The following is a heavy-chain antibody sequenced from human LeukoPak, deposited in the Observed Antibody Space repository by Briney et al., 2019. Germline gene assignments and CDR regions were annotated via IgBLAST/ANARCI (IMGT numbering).Heavy chain of an antibody. Sequence: KASETLSLTCAVSGGSISSGGYSWSWIRQPPGKGLEWIGSIYYSGSTYYNPSLKSRVTISVDTSKNQFSLKLSSVTAADTAVYYCARHRKGTRIYYFDYWGQGTLVTVSS. CDR1: GGSISSGGYS. J-gene: IGHJ4*02. D-gene: IGHD1-1*01. CDR3: ARHRKGTRIYYFDY. V-gene: IGHV4-30-2*03. CDR2: IYYSGST.